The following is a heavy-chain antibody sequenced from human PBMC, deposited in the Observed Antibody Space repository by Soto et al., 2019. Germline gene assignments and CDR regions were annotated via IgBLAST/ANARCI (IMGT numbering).Heavy chain of an antibody. Sequence: VKVSCKASGYTFTSYGISWVRQAPGQGLEWMGWISAYNGNTNYAQKLQGRVTMTTDTSTSTAYMELRSLRSDDTAVYYCARDGAARVPAAMRWFDPWGQETLLTVSS. D-gene: IGHD2-2*01. CDR1: GYTFTSYG. CDR2: ISAYNGNT. CDR3: ARDGAARVPAAMRWFDP. J-gene: IGHJ5*02. V-gene: IGHV1-18*01.